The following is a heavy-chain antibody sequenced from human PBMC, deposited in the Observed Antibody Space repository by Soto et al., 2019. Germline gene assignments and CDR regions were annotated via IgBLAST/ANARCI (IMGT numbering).Heavy chain of an antibody. CDR1: GGSISSYY. Sequence: PSETLSLTCSVSGGSISSYYWSLIRQPPGKGLEWIGYIYYSGSTNYNPSLKSRVTISVDTSKNQFSLKLSSVTAADTAVYYCARNKWELRSFDYWGQGTLVTVSS. V-gene: IGHV4-59*01. CDR3: ARNKWELRSFDY. J-gene: IGHJ4*02. D-gene: IGHD1-26*01. CDR2: IYYSGST.